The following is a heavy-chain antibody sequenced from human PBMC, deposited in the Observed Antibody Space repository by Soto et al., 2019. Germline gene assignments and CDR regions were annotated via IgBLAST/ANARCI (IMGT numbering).Heavy chain of an antibody. D-gene: IGHD3-10*01. CDR1: GFTYGAYE. J-gene: IGHJ6*02. Sequence: EVQLVESGGGVVQPGGSLRLSCAVSGFTYGAYEMNWVRQAPGKGLEWVAYISSSGSIRYYADSVQGRFTISRDNANNSLYLQMNSLRAEDTAVYYCARELRTGDRGVTYSMDVWGQGTTVTVTS. CDR2: ISSSGSIR. CDR3: ARELRTGDRGVTYSMDV. V-gene: IGHV3-48*03.